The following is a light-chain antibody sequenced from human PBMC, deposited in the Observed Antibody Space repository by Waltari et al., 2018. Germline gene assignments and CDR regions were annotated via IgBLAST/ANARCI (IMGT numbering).Light chain of an antibody. CDR1: QSVSGNS. Sequence: EKLLTQAPVTLSVAPGERVTRFCRASQSVSGNSLAWYQQKPGHAPRLLIYGASSRATGLPDRFSGSGSGTDFTLTISRVAPEDFAVYYCQQFSFSTRWTFCQGTKVEIK. CDR2: GAS. J-gene: IGKJ1*01. CDR3: QQFSFSTRWT. V-gene: IGKV3-20*01.